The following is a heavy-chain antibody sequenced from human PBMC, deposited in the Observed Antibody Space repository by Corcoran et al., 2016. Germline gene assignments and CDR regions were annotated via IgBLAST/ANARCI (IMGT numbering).Heavy chain of an antibody. CDR2: IYPGDSDT. J-gene: IGHJ3*02. CDR1: GYSFTSYW. CDR3: ARRVHYYDDEGGNDAFDI. D-gene: IGHD3-22*01. V-gene: IGHV5-51*01. Sequence: EVQLVQSGAEVKKPGESLKISCKGSGYSFTSYWIGWVRQMPGKGLEWMGIIYPGDSDTRYSPSFQGQVTISADKSISTAYLQWSSLKASDTAMYYFARRVHYYDDEGGNDAFDIWGQGTMVTVSS.